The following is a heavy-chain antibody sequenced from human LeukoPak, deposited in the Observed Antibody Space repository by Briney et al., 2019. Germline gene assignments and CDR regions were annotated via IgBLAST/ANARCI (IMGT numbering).Heavy chain of an antibody. Sequence: AGSLRLSCAASGFTFSDYYRSWIRQAPGKGREGDSYISSSGSTIYYADSVKGRFTISRDNAKNSLYLQMNSLRAEDTAVYYCARGIAAAGYFDYWGQGTLVTVSS. CDR2: ISSSGSTI. CDR3: ARGIAAAGYFDY. J-gene: IGHJ4*02. D-gene: IGHD6-13*01. V-gene: IGHV3-11*01. CDR1: GFTFSDYY.